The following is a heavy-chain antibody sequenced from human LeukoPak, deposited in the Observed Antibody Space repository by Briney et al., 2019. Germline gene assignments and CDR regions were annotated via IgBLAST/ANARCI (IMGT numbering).Heavy chain of an antibody. CDR3: ARVTPPDNWFDP. J-gene: IGHJ5*02. Sequence: SVKVSCKASGCTFSSYAISWVRQAPGQGLEWMGGIIPIFGTANYAQKFQGRVTITTDESTSTAYMELSSLRSEDTAVYYCARVTPPDNWFDPWGQGTLVTVSS. CDR2: IIPIFGTA. CDR1: GCTFSSYA. V-gene: IGHV1-69*05. D-gene: IGHD4-23*01.